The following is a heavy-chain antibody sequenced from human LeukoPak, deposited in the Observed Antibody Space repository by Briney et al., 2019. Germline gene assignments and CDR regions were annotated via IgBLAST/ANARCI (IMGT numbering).Heavy chain of an antibody. V-gene: IGHV3-20*04. J-gene: IGHJ4*02. CDR2: INWNGGST. CDR1: GFTDSSNY. CDR3: ASGLIAAAGTAGY. Sequence: GGSLRLSCAASGFTDSSNYMSWVRQAPGKGLEWVSGINWNGGSTGYADSVKGRFTISRDNAKNSLYLQMNSLRAEDTALYYCASGLIAAAGTAGYWGQGTLVTVSS. D-gene: IGHD6-13*01.